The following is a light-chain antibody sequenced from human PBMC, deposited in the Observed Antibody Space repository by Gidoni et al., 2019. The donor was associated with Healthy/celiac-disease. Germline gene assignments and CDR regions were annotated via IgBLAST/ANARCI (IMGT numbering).Light chain of an antibody. J-gene: IGKJ1*01. CDR1: QSVSSSY. Sequence: EIVFTQSPGTLSLSPGERATLSCRASQSVSSSYLAWYQQKPGHAPRLLIYGASSRATGIPDRCSGSGSGTDFTLTISRLEPEDFAVYYCQQYGSSPWTFGQGTKVEIK. CDR2: GAS. V-gene: IGKV3-20*01. CDR3: QQYGSSPWT.